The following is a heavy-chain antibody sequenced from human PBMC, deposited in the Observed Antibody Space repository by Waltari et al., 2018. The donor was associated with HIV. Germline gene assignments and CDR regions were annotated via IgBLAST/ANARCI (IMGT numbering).Heavy chain of an antibody. CDR1: GASMTRSSSY. CDR3: ARSFSGYSNYFDP. D-gene: IGHD4-4*01. Sequence: QVPLQGSGPGLVKSSETLSLTCPVYGASMTRSSSYCGRIPQPPGKGLEWIGSMSYSVSTYHNPSLRIRLTISVDTSKNQFSLKLTSVTAADTAVYDCARSFSGYSNYFDPWGQGTLVTVSS. V-gene: IGHV4-39*01. J-gene: IGHJ5*02. CDR2: MSYSVST.